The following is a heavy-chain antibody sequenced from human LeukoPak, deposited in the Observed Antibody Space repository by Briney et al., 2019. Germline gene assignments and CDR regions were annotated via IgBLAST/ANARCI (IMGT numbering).Heavy chain of an antibody. CDR2: IKEDGSEK. V-gene: IGHV3-7*02. J-gene: IGHJ1*01. CDR3: TSYRAEYFQH. Sequence: GGSLRLSCAASGFTFTISWMSWVRQAPGKGLEWVATIKEDGSEKYYVDSVKGRFTISRDNAKNSLYLQMNSLRAEDTAVYYCTSYRAEYFQHWGQGTLVTVSS. CDR1: GFTFTISW.